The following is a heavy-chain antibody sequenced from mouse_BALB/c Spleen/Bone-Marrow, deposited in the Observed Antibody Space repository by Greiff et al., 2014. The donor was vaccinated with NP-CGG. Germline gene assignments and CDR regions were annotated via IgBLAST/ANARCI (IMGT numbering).Heavy chain of an antibody. D-gene: IGHD3-1*01. CDR1: GFSLTTYG. CDR2: IWTGGST. CDR3: ARNHRGYYFDY. V-gene: IGHV2-2*02. J-gene: IGHJ2*01. Sequence: QVQLQQSGPGLVQPSQSLSITCTVSGFSLTTYGVHWVRQSPGKGLEWLGVIWTGGSTDYNAAFISRLSISKDNSKSQVFFEMNSPQANDTAIYYCARNHRGYYFDYWGQGTTLTVSS.